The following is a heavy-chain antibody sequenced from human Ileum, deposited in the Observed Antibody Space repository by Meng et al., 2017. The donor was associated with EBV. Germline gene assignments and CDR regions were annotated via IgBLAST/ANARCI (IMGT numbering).Heavy chain of an antibody. CDR1: GFIFNNYA. J-gene: IGHJ5*02. Sequence: EVQLVESGGGLGQPGGSLRLSCAASGFIFNNYAMSWVRQTPGKGLEWVSAISGGADSTYYVHSVEGRFTISRDNSKNTLYLQMNSLRAEDSAVYYCAKGRAGNWFDPWGQGTLVTVSS. CDR2: ISGGADST. CDR3: AKGRAGNWFDP. V-gene: IGHV3-23*04.